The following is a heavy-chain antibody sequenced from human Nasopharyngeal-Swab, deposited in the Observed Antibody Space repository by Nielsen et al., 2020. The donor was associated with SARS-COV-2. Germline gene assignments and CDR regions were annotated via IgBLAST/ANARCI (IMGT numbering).Heavy chain of an antibody. V-gene: IGHV4-34*01. CDR1: GGSFSGYY. CDR2: INHSGST. CDR3: ARVVILTGYYAFDI. Sequence: SETLSLTCAVYGGSFSGYYWNWIRQPPGKGLEWIGEINHSGSTNYNPSLKSRVTISVDTSKNQFSLKLSSVTAADTAEYYCARVVILTGYYAFDIWGQGTMVTVSS. D-gene: IGHD3-9*01. J-gene: IGHJ3*02.